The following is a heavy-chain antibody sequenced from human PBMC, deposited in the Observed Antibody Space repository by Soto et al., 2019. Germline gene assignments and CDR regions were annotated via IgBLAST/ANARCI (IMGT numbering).Heavy chain of an antibody. CDR3: ERTDYASRPNGMVV. J-gene: IGHJ6*02. Sequence: GSLRLSCAASGFTFSSYGMHWVRQAPGKGLEWVAVIWYDGSNKYYADSVKGRFTISRDNSKNTLYLQMNSLRAEDTAVYYCERTDYASRPNGMVVWGQGXTVTVSS. V-gene: IGHV3-33*01. CDR2: IWYDGSNK. CDR1: GFTFSSYG. D-gene: IGHD4-17*01.